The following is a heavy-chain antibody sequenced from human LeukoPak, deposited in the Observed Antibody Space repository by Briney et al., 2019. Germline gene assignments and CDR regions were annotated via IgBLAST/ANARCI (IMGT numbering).Heavy chain of an antibody. CDR2: DSPSGDNT. CDR1: GFTFGRYA. Sequence: PGGSLRLSCAASGFTFGRYAMSWVRQAPGKGLEWVSGDSPSGDNTYYADSVKGRFTSSRDNSKNTLFLQMNNLRTEDTAVYYCAKDTSPLGWSGYFYMDVWGKGTTVTVSS. V-gene: IGHV3-23*01. J-gene: IGHJ6*03. D-gene: IGHD3-3*01. CDR3: AKDTSPLGWSGYFYMDV.